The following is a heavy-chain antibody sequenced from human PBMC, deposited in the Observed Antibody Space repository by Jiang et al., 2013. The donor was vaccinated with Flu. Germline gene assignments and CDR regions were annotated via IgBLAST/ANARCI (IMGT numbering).Heavy chain of an antibody. Sequence: SLRISCKDSGYSFTNYWIGWVRQMPGKGLEWMGIIYPGDSDTRYSPSFQGQVTISADKSISTAYLQWSSLKASDTAMYYCASPRPSSIAARPDYYYGYGRLGPRDHGHRLL. J-gene: IGHJ6*02. V-gene: IGHV5-51*01. D-gene: IGHD6-6*01. CDR1: GYSFTNYW. CDR3: ASPRPSSIAARPDYYYGYGR. CDR2: IYPGDSDT.